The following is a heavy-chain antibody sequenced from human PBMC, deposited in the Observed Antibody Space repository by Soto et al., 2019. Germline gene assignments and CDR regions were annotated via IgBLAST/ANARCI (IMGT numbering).Heavy chain of an antibody. CDR3: AKSGGSCYYCNWFDP. V-gene: IGHV3-30-3*02. Sequence: GGSLRLSCAASGFTFSSYAMHWVRQAPCKGLEWVAVISYDGSNKYYADSVKGRFTISRDNSKNTLYLQMNSLRAEDTAVYYCAKSGGSCYYCNWFDPWGQGTLVTVSS. CDR2: ISYDGSNK. CDR1: GFTFSSYA. J-gene: IGHJ5*02. D-gene: IGHD2-15*01.